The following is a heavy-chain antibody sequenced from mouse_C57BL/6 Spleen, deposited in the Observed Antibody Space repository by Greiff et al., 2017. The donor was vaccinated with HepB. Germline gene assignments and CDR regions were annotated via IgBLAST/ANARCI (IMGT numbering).Heavy chain of an antibody. V-gene: IGHV1-18*01. Sequence: VQLQQSGPELVKPGASVKIPCKASGYTFTDYNMDWVKQSHGKSLEWIGDINPNNGGTIYNQKFKGKATLTVDKSSSTSYMELRSRTSEDTAVYYCARGYDVNWYFDVWGTGTTVTVSS. CDR1: GYTFTDYN. CDR2: INPNNGGT. CDR3: ARGYDVNWYFDV. D-gene: IGHD2-2*01. J-gene: IGHJ1*03.